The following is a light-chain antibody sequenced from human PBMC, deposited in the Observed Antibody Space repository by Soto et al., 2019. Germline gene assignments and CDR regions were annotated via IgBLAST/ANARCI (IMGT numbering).Light chain of an antibody. CDR1: QSISIN. J-gene: IGKJ5*01. CDR3: QQYNNWIT. Sequence: EIVMTQSPATLSVSPGERAILSCRASQSISINLAWYQQKPGQAPRLLIHAASNMATGVPARFSGSWSGTEFTLTISSLQSEDFAVYYCQQYNNWITFGQGTRLEIK. V-gene: IGKV3-15*01. CDR2: AAS.